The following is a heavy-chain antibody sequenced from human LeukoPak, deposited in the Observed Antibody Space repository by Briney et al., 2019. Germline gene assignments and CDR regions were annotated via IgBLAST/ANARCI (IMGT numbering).Heavy chain of an antibody. J-gene: IGHJ4*02. CDR2: ISAYNVNT. CDR3: ARDRYCSGGSCYSGRDY. CDR1: GYTFTSYG. V-gene: IGHV1-18*01. D-gene: IGHD2-15*01. Sequence: ASVKVSSKAAGYTFTSYGISWVRQSPGQGLGGRGGISAYNVNTNYAQKLQGRVIMTTDTSTSTAYMELRRMRSDATVVYYCARDRYCSGGSCYSGRDYWGQGTLVTVSS.